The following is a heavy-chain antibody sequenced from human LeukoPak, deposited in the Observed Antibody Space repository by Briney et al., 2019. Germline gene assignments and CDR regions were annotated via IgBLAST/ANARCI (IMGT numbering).Heavy chain of an antibody. D-gene: IGHD1-1*01. CDR1: GFSVNTGGVA. CDR2: IYWNNDK. J-gene: IGHJ4*02. Sequence: ESGPTLVNPTQTLTLTCTFSGFSVNTGGVAVGWIRQPPGKPLEWLAHIYWNNDKYYSTSLKSRLTITKDTSENQVVLTMTDMDPVDTATYYCAHLTTNGFYYDYWGQGSPGHRLL. CDR3: AHLTTNGFYYDY. V-gene: IGHV2-5*01.